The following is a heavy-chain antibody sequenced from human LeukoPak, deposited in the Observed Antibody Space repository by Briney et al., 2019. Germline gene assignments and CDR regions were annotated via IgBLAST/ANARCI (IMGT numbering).Heavy chain of an antibody. V-gene: IGHV1-46*03. CDR3: AGVREWELLKGNWFDP. Sequence: GASVKVSCKASGYTFTSYYMHWVRQAPGQGLEWMGIINPSGGSTSYAQKFQGRVTMTGDTSTSTVYMELSSLRSEDTAVCYCAGVREWELLKGNWFDPWGQGTLVTVSS. D-gene: IGHD1-26*01. CDR1: GYTFTSYY. J-gene: IGHJ5*02. CDR2: INPSGGST.